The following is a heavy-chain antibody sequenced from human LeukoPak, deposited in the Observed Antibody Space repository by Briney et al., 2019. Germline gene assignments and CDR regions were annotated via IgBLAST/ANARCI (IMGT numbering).Heavy chain of an antibody. J-gene: IGHJ4*02. V-gene: IGHV4-39*07. CDR3: ARGTRGVPPYNWGYYFDY. CDR1: GGSTTSSSYY. Sequence: SERLSLSCAVSGGSTTSSSYYWGWIRQPPGRGLGWIGSTYYSGSTYYNQSLKSRVTISVDTSKNQFSLKLSSVTAADTAVYYCARGTRGVPPYNWGYYFDYWGQGTLVTVSS. D-gene: IGHD5-24*01. CDR2: TYYSGST.